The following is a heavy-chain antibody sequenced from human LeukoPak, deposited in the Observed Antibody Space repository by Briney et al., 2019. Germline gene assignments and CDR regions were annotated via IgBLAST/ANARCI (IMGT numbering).Heavy chain of an antibody. Sequence: SETLSLTCAVYGGSFSGYYWSWIRQPPGKGLEWVGEITHSGSTNYNPSLKSRVTISVDTSKNQFSLNLTSVTAADTAVYYCASFHYYYDSSGYYAPIDYWGQGTLVTVSS. CDR3: ASFHYYYDSSGYYAPIDY. J-gene: IGHJ4*02. D-gene: IGHD3-22*01. V-gene: IGHV4-34*01. CDR1: GGSFSGYY. CDR2: ITHSGST.